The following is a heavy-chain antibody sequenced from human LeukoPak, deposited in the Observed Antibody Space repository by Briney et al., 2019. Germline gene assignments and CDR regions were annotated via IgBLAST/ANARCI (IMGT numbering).Heavy chain of an antibody. Sequence: SQTLSLTCAISGDSVSSNSVTWNWIRQSPSRGLEGLGSTYYRSTWYNDYAGYVRGRITVNPATSKNQFSLHLNSVTPEDTAVYYCARRLTQYDCFDPWGQGILVTVSS. CDR2: TYYRSTWYN. V-gene: IGHV6-1*01. CDR1: GDSVSSNSVT. J-gene: IGHJ5*02. CDR3: ARRLTQYDCFDP. D-gene: IGHD2-2*01.